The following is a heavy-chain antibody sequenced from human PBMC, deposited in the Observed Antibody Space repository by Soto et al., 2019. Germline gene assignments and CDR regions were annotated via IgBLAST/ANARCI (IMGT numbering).Heavy chain of an antibody. Sequence: ASVKVSCKTSGYSFTSSYIHWVRQAPGQGLEWMGILNPTGGTTTYAQKFQGRVTMTKDTSTSTVYMELSSLRSEGTAVYYCARSVYCSGGSCYHYYYYGMDVWG. J-gene: IGHJ6*02. CDR3: ARSVYCSGGSCYHYYYYGMDV. CDR2: LNPTGGTT. V-gene: IGHV1-46*03. D-gene: IGHD2-15*01. CDR1: GYSFTSSY.